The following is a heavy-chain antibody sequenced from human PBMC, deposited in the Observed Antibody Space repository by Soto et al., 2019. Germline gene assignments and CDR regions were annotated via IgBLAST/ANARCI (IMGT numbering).Heavy chain of an antibody. V-gene: IGHV3-33*01. CDR3: ARPLVAPVAGPYYYGMDV. Sequence: PGGSLRLSCAASGFTFSTYGFNWVRQAPGKGLEWVAVIWYDGNTKYYADPVKGRFTISRDNSKNTLYLQMNSLTAEDTAVYYCARPLVAPVAGPYYYGMDVWGQGTTVTVSS. D-gene: IGHD6-19*01. CDR1: GFTFSTYG. J-gene: IGHJ6*02. CDR2: IWYDGNTK.